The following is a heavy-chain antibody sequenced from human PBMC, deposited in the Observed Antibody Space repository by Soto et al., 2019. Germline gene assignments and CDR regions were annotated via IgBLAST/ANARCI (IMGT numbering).Heavy chain of an antibody. J-gene: IGHJ4*02. Sequence: EVQLVESGGGLVQPGGSLRLSCAASGITLSSSWMHWVRQAPGKGPVWVSRINIDGRTTHYADSVKGRFTISRNNAKNTVYLQMHSLTVEDTAVYYCVRSFFSSSGSEDWGQGALVSVSS. CDR2: INIDGRTT. CDR3: VRSFFSSSGSED. D-gene: IGHD3-22*01. CDR1: GITLSSSW. V-gene: IGHV3-74*01.